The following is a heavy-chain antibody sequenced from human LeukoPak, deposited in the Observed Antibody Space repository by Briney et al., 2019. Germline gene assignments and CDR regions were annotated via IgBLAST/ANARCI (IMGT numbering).Heavy chain of an antibody. J-gene: IGHJ4*02. CDR3: ARHLGLLPDY. V-gene: IGHV4-39*01. CDR2: IYYSGST. D-gene: IGHD3-22*01. CDR1: GGSISSSSYY. Sequence: PSETLSLTCTVSGGSISSSSYYWGWIRQPPGKGLEWIGSIYYSGSTYYNPSLKSRVTISVDTSKNQFSLKLSSVTAADTAVYYCARHLGLLPDYWGQGTLVTVSS.